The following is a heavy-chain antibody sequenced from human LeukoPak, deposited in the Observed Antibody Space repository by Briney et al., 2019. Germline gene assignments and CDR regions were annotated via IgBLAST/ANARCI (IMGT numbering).Heavy chain of an antibody. Sequence: GGSLRLSXAASGFTFSSYAMSWVRQAPGKGLEWVSAISGSGGSTYYADSVKGRFTISRDNSKNTLYLQMNSLRAEDTAVYYCAKRSIAARRNYYYMDVWGKGTTVTVSS. CDR1: GFTFSSYA. V-gene: IGHV3-23*01. D-gene: IGHD6-6*01. J-gene: IGHJ6*03. CDR2: ISGSGGST. CDR3: AKRSIAARRNYYYMDV.